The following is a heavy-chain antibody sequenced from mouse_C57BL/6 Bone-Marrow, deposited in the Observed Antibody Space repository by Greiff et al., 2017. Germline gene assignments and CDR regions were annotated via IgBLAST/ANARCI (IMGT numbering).Heavy chain of an antibody. CDR2: IYPRSGNT. J-gene: IGHJ1*03. D-gene: IGHD1-1*01. Sequence: VQLKQSGAELARPGASVKLSCKASGYTFTSYGISWVKQRTGQGLEWIGEIYPRSGNTYYNEKFKGKATLTADKSSSTAYMELRSLTSEDSAVYFCARKGNYYGSSWYFDVWGTGTTVTVSS. CDR1: GYTFTSYG. V-gene: IGHV1-81*01. CDR3: ARKGNYYGSSWYFDV.